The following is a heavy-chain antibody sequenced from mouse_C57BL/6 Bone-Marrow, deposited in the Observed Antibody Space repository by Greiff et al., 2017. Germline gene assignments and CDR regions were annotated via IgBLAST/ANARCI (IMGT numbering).Heavy chain of an antibody. V-gene: IGHV1-55*01. CDR2: IYPGSGST. CDR3: ARDYSNHHYYAMDY. D-gene: IGHD2-5*01. Sequence: QVQLQQSGAELVKPGASVKMSCKASGYTFTSYWITWVKQRPGQGLEWIGDIYPGSGSTNYNEKFKSKATLTVDTSSSTAYMQLSSLTSEDSAVYYCARDYSNHHYYAMDYWGQGTSVTVSS. J-gene: IGHJ4*01. CDR1: GYTFTSYW.